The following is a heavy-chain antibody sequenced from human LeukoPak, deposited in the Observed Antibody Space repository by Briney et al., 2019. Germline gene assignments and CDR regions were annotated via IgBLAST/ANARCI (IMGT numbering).Heavy chain of an antibody. D-gene: IGHD3-22*01. J-gene: IGHJ3*02. Sequence: PSETLSLTCTVSGGSISSYYWSWIRQPPGKGLEWIGYIYYSGSTNYNPSLKSRVTISVDTSKNQFSLKLSSVTAADTAVYYCARDANSSGYDAFDIWGQGTMVTVSS. CDR3: ARDANSSGYDAFDI. V-gene: IGHV4-59*12. CDR2: IYYSGST. CDR1: GGSISSYY.